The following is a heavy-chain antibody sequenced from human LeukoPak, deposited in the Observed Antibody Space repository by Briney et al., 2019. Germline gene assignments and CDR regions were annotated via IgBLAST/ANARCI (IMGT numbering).Heavy chain of an antibody. V-gene: IGHV3-21*01. CDR2: ITSSSTYI. CDR3: TRVECSSTGCYFDY. D-gene: IGHD2-2*01. CDR1: KFTFSSYS. J-gene: IGHJ4*02. Sequence: GGSLRLSCAASKFTFSSYSMNWVRQAPGKGLEWVSSITSSSTYIYYADSVKGRFTISRDNAKNSLYLQMNSLRAEDTAVYYCTRVECSSTGCYFDYWGQGTLVSVSS.